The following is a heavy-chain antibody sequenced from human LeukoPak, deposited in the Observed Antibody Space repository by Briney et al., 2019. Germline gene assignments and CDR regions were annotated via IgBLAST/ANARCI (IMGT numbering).Heavy chain of an antibody. CDR2: IYDSGST. J-gene: IGHJ4*02. CDR1: GGSIRSSYYY. D-gene: IGHD3-10*01. CDR3: ARHYGH. V-gene: IGHV4-39*01. Sequence: SETLSLTCTVSGGSIRSSYYYWGWIRQPPGKGLEWIVRIYDSGSTYYNPSLKSRVTISGGTSKNQFSLKLNSVTAADTAVYYCARHYGHWGQGTLVTVSS.